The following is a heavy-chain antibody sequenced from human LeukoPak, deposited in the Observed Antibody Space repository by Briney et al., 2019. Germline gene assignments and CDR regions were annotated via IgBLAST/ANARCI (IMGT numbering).Heavy chain of an antibody. CDR1: GGSFDSKY. J-gene: IGHJ3*02. Sequence: PSETLSLTCSVSGGSFDSKYWSWIRQPPGKGLEWIGYIYYSGSTYYNPSLKSRVTISVDTSKNQFSLKLSSVTAADTAVYYCARALYGDPMDDAFDIWGQGTMVTVSS. D-gene: IGHD4-17*01. CDR2: IYYSGST. V-gene: IGHV4-59*08. CDR3: ARALYGDPMDDAFDI.